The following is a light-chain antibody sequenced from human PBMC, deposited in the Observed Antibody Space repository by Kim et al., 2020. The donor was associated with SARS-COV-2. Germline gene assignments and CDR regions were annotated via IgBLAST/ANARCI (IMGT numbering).Light chain of an antibody. CDR1: SRDIGGNNY. Sequence: GQSITISGTGTSRDIGGNNYVSWYQQNPGKAPKLMIYDDSQRPSGVSNRFSGSKSGNTASLTISGLQVEDEADYYCSSYPISGTWVFGGGTQLTVL. J-gene: IGLJ3*02. CDR2: DDS. V-gene: IGLV2-14*04. CDR3: SSYPISGTWV.